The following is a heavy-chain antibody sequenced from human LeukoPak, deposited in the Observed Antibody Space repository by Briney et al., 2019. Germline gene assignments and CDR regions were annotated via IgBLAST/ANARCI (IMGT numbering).Heavy chain of an antibody. D-gene: IGHD2-15*01. CDR2: IKQDGSEQ. CDR3: ARGAGSIDY. Sequence: GGSLRLSCAASGFTFSSYWMGWVRQAPGKGLEWVANIKQDGSEQYYVDSVKGRFTISRDSAKNSLYLQMNSLRAEDTAVYYCARGAGSIDYWGQGTLVTVSS. J-gene: IGHJ4*02. CDR1: GFTFSSYW. V-gene: IGHV3-7*04.